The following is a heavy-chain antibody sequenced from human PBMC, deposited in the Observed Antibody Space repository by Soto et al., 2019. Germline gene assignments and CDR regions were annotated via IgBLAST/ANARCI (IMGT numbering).Heavy chain of an antibody. CDR2: ISAYNANT. V-gene: IGHV1-18*01. CDR3: ARETDYYDSSGRLLYAFDI. Sequence: ASVKVSCKASGYTFTSYGISWVRQAPGQGLEWMGWISAYNANTNYAQKLQGRVTMTTDTSTSTAYMELRSLRSDDTAVYYCARETDYYDSSGRLLYAFDIWGQGTMVTISS. J-gene: IGHJ3*02. D-gene: IGHD3-22*01. CDR1: GYTFTSYG.